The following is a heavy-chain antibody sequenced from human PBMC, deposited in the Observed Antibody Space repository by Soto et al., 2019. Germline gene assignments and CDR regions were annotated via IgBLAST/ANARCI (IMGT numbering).Heavy chain of an antibody. CDR3: ARDIGSYAYGEGY. D-gene: IGHD3-10*01. CDR1: GGSINSYW. Sequence: SETLSLTCSVSGGSINSYWWSWIRQPAGKGLEWIGRVYSTGTTDYNPSLNSRATMSVETSKNQFSLKLTSVTAADTAVYYCARDIGSYAYGEGYWGQGIQVTVS. CDR2: VYSTGTT. V-gene: IGHV4-4*07. J-gene: IGHJ4*02.